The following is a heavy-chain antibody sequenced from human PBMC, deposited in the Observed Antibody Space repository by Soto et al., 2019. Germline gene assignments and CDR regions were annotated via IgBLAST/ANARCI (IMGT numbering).Heavy chain of an antibody. J-gene: IGHJ6*02. V-gene: IGHV5-51*01. CDR2: ICPGYSNI. CDR1: GYIFTDHC. CDR3: TTSMTSYGMDV. D-gene: IGHD4-17*01. Sequence: PGESLKISCKGSGYIFTDHCIVWVRQMAGKGLEWVGFICPGYSNIIYSPSVKGRFTISRDDSKSIAYLQMNSLKTEDTAVYYCTTSMTSYGMDVWGQGTTVTVSS.